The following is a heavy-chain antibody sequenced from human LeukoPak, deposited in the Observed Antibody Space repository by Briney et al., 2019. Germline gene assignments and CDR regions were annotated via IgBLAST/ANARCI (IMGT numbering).Heavy chain of an antibody. CDR2: IRSKTYGGTV. CDR1: GFTFGDYA. CDR3: SRAPYFTLTGYLVDY. V-gene: IGHV3-49*04. J-gene: IGHJ4*02. Sequence: PGGSLRLSCTTSGFTFGDYAINWVRQAPGQGREWVGFIRSKTYGGTVDYAASVKGRFTISRDDSKSIAYLQMSGLKSEDTAVYYCSRAPYFTLTGYLVDYWGQGTTVTVSS. D-gene: IGHD3-9*01.